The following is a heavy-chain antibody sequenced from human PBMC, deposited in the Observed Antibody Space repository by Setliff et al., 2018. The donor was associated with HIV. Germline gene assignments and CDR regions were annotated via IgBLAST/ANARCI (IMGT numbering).Heavy chain of an antibody. CDR3: AASKYYYDSSGSADDAFDI. D-gene: IGHD3-22*01. Sequence: SVKVSCKASGFTFTSSAMQWVRQARGQRLEWIGWIVVGSGNTNYAQKFQERVTITRDMSTSTAYMELSSLRSEGTAVYYCAASKYYYDSSGSADDAFDIWGQGTMVTVSS. V-gene: IGHV1-58*02. J-gene: IGHJ3*02. CDR1: GFTFTSSA. CDR2: IVVGSGNT.